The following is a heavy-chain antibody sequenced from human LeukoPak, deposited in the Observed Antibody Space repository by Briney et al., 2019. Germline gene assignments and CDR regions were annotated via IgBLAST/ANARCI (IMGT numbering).Heavy chain of an antibody. D-gene: IGHD3-10*01. V-gene: IGHV1-46*01. CDR2: INPSGGST. CDR1: GYTFTSYY. CDR3: ARERWRGQFGY. J-gene: IGHJ4*02. Sequence: ASVKVSCKASGYTFTSYYMHWVRQAPGQGLEWMGIINPSGGSTSYAQKFQGGVTMTRDTSTSTVYMELSSLRSEDTAVYYCARERWRGQFGYWGQGTLVTVSS.